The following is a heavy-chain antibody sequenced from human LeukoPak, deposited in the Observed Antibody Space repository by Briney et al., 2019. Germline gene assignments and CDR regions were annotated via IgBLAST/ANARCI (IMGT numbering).Heavy chain of an antibody. CDR1: GGSFSGYY. V-gene: IGHV4-34*01. D-gene: IGHD2-15*01. CDR3: ARGANFYYYGMDV. CDR2: INNSGST. J-gene: IGHJ6*02. Sequence: PSETLSLTCAVYGGSFSGYYWSWIRQPPGKGLEWIGEINNSGSTNYNPSLKSRVTISVDTSKNQFSLKLSSVTAADTAVYYCARGANFYYYGMDVWGQGSTVTVSS.